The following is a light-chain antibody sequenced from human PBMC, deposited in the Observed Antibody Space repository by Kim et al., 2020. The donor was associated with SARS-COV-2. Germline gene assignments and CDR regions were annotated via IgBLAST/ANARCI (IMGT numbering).Light chain of an antibody. CDR2: QFS. J-gene: IGKJ2*01. CDR1: QSLVYNDGNPY. CDR3: MQGTRRPPNT. Sequence: PASISCRSSQSLVYNDGNPYLSWFQQRTGQFRRRIINQFSSPNYGVPNRFSGSGSGTDFTLKISRVEAEDVGFYYCMQGTRRPPNTFGVGTKLEI. V-gene: IGKV2-30*01.